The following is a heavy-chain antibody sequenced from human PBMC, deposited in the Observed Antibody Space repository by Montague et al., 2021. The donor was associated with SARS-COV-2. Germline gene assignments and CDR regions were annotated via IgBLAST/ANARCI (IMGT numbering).Heavy chain of an antibody. Sequence: SETLSLTCSVSGDSVNRNYWSWVRQPPGKGLEWIGEINHSGSTNYNPSLKSRVTISVDTSKNQFSLKLSSVTAADTAVYYCARGSGCSGGSCYSEWDPYYYYGMDVWGQGTTVTVSS. V-gene: IGHV4-34*01. J-gene: IGHJ6*02. CDR3: ARGSGCSGGSCYSEWDPYYYYGMDV. CDR1: GDSVNRNY. D-gene: IGHD2-15*01. CDR2: INHSGST.